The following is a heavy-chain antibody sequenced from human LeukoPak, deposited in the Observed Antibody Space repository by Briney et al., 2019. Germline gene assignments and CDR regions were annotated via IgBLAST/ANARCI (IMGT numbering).Heavy chain of an antibody. J-gene: IGHJ4*02. V-gene: IGHV3-30-3*01. CDR1: GFTLSSYA. Sequence: GRSLRLSCAASGFTLSSYAMHWVRQAPGKGLEWVAVISYDGSNKYYADSVKGRFTISRDNSKNTLYLQMNSLRAEDTAVYYCARDSRIMTYYFDYWGQGTLVTVSS. CDR3: ARDSRIMTYYFDY. CDR2: ISYDGSNK. D-gene: IGHD3-16*01.